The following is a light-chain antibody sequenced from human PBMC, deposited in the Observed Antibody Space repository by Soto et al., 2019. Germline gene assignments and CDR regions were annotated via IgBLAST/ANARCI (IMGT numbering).Light chain of an antibody. J-gene: IGKJ1*01. CDR1: QSVSSSY. V-gene: IGKV3-20*01. Sequence: EIVLTQSPGTLSLSPGERATLSCRASQSVSSSYLAWYQQKPGQAPRLLIYGASSRATGIPDRFSGSGSGTDFTLTISRLEPEDFAVYYCQQYGRSPPWPFGQGTKVEIK. CDR3: QQYGRSPPWP. CDR2: GAS.